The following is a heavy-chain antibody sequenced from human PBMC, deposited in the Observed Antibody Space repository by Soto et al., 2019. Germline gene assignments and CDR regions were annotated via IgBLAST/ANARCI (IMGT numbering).Heavy chain of an antibody. V-gene: IGHV4-31*03. J-gene: IGHJ4*02. Sequence: QVQLQESGPGLVKPSQTLSLTCTVSGGSISSCVYYWSWIRQHPGKGLEWIGYIYYSGSTYYNPSLNSRVTISVDTSKNQFSLKLSSVTAADTAVYYCAREDIVVVVAATRRASHHTIIDYWGQGTLVTASP. CDR2: IYYSGST. D-gene: IGHD2-15*01. CDR1: GGSISSCVYY. CDR3: AREDIVVVVAATRRASHHTIIDY.